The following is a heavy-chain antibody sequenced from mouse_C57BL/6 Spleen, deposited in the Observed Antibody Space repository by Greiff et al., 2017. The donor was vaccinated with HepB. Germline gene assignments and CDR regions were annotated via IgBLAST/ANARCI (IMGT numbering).Heavy chain of an antibody. V-gene: IGHV5-16*01. CDR1: GFTFSDYY. CDR3: AREDYGSYAY. Sequence: DVQLQESEGGLVQPGSSMKLSCTASGFTFSDYYMAWVRQVPEKGLEWVANINYDGSSTYYLDSLKSRFIISRDNAKNILYLQMSSLKSEDTATYYCAREDYGSYAYWGQGTLVTVSA. CDR2: INYDGSST. D-gene: IGHD1-1*01. J-gene: IGHJ3*01.